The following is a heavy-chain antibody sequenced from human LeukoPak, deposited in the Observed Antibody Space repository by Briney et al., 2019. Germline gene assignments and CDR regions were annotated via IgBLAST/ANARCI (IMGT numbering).Heavy chain of an antibody. CDR1: GFTFSSYS. Sequence: GGSLRLSCAASGFTFSSYSMIWVRQAPGKGLEWVSLISGDGGSTYYADSVKGRFTISRDNSKNSLYLQMNSLRTEDNALYYCAKVSYYYDSSGHTEPLFSMDVWGQGATVTVSS. D-gene: IGHD3-22*01. J-gene: IGHJ6*02. CDR2: ISGDGGST. V-gene: IGHV3-43*02. CDR3: AKVSYYYDSSGHTEPLFSMDV.